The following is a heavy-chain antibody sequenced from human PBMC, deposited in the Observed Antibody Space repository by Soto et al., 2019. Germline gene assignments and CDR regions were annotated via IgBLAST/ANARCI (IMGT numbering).Heavy chain of an antibody. V-gene: IGHV3-9*01. CDR3: AKDILRAGRGGTDAFDI. J-gene: IGHJ3*02. D-gene: IGHD3-16*01. CDR2: ISWNSGSI. CDR1: GFTFDDYA. Sequence: GGSLRLSCAASGFTFDDYAMHWVRQAPGKGLEWVSGISWNSGSIGYADSVKGRFTISRDNAKNSLYLQMNSLRAEDTALYYCAKDILRAGRGGTDAFDIWGQGTMVTVSS.